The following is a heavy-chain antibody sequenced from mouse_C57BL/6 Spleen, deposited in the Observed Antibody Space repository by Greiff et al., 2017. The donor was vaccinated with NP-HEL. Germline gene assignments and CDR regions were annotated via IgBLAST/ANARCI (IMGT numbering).Heavy chain of an antibody. Sequence: QVKLQQPGAELVKPGASVKLSCKASGYTFTSYWMHWVKQRPGRGLEWIGRIDPNSGGTKYNEKFKSKATLTVDKPSSTAYMQLSILTSEDSAVYYCVSDGYYAMDYWGQGTSVTVSS. CDR2: IDPNSGGT. D-gene: IGHD2-3*01. V-gene: IGHV1-72*01. J-gene: IGHJ4*01. CDR1: GYTFTSYW. CDR3: VSDGYYAMDY.